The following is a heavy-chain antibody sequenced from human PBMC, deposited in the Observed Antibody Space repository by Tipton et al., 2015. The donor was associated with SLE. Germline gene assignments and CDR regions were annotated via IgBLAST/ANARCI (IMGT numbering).Heavy chain of an antibody. CDR1: GFTFSSYA. CDR2: ISGSGGST. Sequence: SLRLSCAASGFTFSSYAMSWVRQAPGKGLEWVSAISGSGGSTYYADSVKGRFTISRDNAKNSLYLQMNSLRAEDTAVYYCARELGIAAAGTPGDYWGQGTLVTVSS. J-gene: IGHJ4*02. D-gene: IGHD6-13*01. CDR3: ARELGIAAAGTPGDY. V-gene: IGHV3-23*01.